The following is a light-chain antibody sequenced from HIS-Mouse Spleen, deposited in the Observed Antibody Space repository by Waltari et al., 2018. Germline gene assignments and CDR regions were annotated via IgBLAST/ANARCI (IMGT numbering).Light chain of an antibody. J-gene: IGLJ2*01. Sequence: SYELTQPPSVSVSPGQTARITCSGDALPKKYAYWYQKKSGQAPVLVIYEDSKRPSGIPERFSGSSSGTMATLTISGAQVDDEADYYCYSTDSSGNHRVFGGGTKLTVL. CDR1: ALPKKY. CDR3: YSTDSSGNHRV. V-gene: IGLV3-10*01. CDR2: EDS.